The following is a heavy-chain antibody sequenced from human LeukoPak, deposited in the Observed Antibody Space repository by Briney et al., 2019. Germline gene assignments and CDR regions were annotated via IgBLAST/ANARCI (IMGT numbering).Heavy chain of an antibody. V-gene: IGHV1-18*01. CDR1: GYTFTSYG. CDR2: ISAYNGNT. J-gene: IGHJ5*02. CDR3: ARDDASDILTGYYFDP. D-gene: IGHD3-9*01. Sequence: ASVKVSCKASGYTFTSYGISWVRQAPGQGLEWMGWISAYNGNTNYAQKLQGRVTMTTDTSTSTAYMELSSLRSEDTAVYYCARDDASDILTGYYFDPWGQGTLVTVSS.